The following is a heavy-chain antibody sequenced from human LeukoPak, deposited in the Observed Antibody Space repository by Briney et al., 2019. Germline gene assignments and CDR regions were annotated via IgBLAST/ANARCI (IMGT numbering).Heavy chain of an antibody. CDR2: INPNSGGS. CDR3: ARGARGIAVATLHPGY. V-gene: IGHV1-2*02. CDR1: GYTFTGYY. D-gene: IGHD6-19*01. Sequence: GASVKVSCKASGYTFTGYYIHWVRQAPGQGLEWMGWINPNSGGSNYAQKFQGRVTMTRDTSISTAYMELSRLRSDDTAVYYCARGARGIAVATLHPGYWGQGTLVTVSS. J-gene: IGHJ4*02.